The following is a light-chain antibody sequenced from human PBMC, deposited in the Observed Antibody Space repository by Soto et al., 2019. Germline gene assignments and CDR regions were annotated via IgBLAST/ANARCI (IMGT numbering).Light chain of an antibody. CDR1: QSVSSNY. V-gene: IGKV3-20*01. Sequence: EIVLTQSPVTLSLSPGERATLSCRASQSVSSNYLAWYQQKPGQAPRLLIYGASSRATGIPDRFSGSGSGTDFTLTISRLEPEDFAVYYCHQYGSSPWTFGQGTKVDIK. J-gene: IGKJ1*01. CDR3: HQYGSSPWT. CDR2: GAS.